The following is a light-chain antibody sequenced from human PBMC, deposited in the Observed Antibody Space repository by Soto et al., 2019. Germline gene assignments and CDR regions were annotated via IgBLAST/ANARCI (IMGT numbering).Light chain of an antibody. Sequence: QSALTQPASVSGSPGQSITISCTGTCSDVGSYNLVSWYQQHPGKAPKLMIYEGSKRPSGVSNRFSGSKSGNTASLTISGLQAEDEADYYCCSYAGSSTYVFGTGTKVTV. J-gene: IGLJ1*01. CDR3: CSYAGSSTYV. CDR1: CSDVGSYNL. V-gene: IGLV2-23*01. CDR2: EGS.